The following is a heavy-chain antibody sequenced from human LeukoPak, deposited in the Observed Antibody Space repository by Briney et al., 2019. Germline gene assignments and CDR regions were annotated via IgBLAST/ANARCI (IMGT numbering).Heavy chain of an antibody. CDR3: ARDHYADYFRWFDP. J-gene: IGHJ5*02. Sequence: ASVKVSCKASGYTFTSYGISWVRQAPGQGLEWMGWISPYNGYTKYAENLQGRVTMTADTSTSTAFLELRYLRFDDTAVYYCARDHYADYFRWFDPWGQGTLVTVSS. D-gene: IGHD4-17*01. CDR2: ISPYNGYT. V-gene: IGHV1-18*01. CDR1: GYTFTSYG.